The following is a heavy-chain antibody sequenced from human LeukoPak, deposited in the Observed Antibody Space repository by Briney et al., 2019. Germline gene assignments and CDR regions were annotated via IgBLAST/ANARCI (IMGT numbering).Heavy chain of an antibody. CDR3: ATLTVRGVINI. CDR2: IQSKTDCGTT. Sequence: GGSLRLSCAASGFTFSNTWMNWVRQAPGKGLEWVGRIQSKTDCGTTEYAAPVKGRFTISRDDSKTTLYLQMNSLKTEDTAVYYCATLTVRGVINIWGQGTLVTVSS. CDR1: GFTFSNTW. D-gene: IGHD3-10*01. J-gene: IGHJ4*02. V-gene: IGHV3-15*01.